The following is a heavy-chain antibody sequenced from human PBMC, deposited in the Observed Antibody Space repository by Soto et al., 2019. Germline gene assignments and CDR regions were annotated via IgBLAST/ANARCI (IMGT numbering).Heavy chain of an antibody. CDR2: ISAYNGNT. Sequence: ASVKVSCKASGYTFTSYGISWVRQAPGQGLEWMGWISAYNGNTNYAQKLQGRVTMTTDTSTSTAYMELRSLRSDDTAVYYCARVRYCSGGSCYGGPFDYWGQGTLVTVS. CDR1: GYTFTSYG. J-gene: IGHJ4*02. V-gene: IGHV1-18*01. CDR3: ARVRYCSGGSCYGGPFDY. D-gene: IGHD2-15*01.